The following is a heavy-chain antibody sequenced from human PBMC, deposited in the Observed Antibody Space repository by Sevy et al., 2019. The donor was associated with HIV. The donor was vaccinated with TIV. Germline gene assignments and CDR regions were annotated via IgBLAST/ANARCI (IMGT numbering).Heavy chain of an antibody. V-gene: IGHV3-15*01. CDR1: GFTFSSAW. J-gene: IGHJ6*02. D-gene: IGHD5-12*01. CDR3: ITDPAYRGYDEEVINYYFYGMDV. CDR2: IKSEFDGGAI. Sequence: GGALRLSCTASGFTFSSAWMSWVRQAPGKGLEWVGRIKSEFDGGAIDYAAPVKGRLSISREDSKNTVYLQMNSLKTEHTAVYYCITDPAYRGYDEEVINYYFYGMDVWGQGTTVTVSS.